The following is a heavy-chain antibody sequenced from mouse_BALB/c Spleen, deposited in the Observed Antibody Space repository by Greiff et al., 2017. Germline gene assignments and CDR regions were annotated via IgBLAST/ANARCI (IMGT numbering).Heavy chain of an antibody. CDR3: ARERCDCVLAY. J-gene: IGHJ3*01. Sequence: QVQLKESGPGLVAPSQSLSITCTVSGFSFTGYGVHWVRQPPGKGLEWLGVIWAGGSTTYNSALMSRLSISKDNSKSQVILKMNSLQTDDTAMYYCARERCDCVLAYWGQGTLVTVSA. V-gene: IGHV2-9*02. D-gene: IGHD2-4*01. CDR1: GFSFTGYG. CDR2: IWAGGST.